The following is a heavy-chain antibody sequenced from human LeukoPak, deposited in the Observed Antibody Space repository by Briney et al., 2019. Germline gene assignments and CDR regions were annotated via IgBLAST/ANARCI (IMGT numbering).Heavy chain of an antibody. J-gene: IGHJ4*02. CDR3: ARRDGVYESYYFDY. CDR2: IYYSGST. V-gene: IGHV4-39*01. CDR1: GGSISSSSYY. Sequence: PSETLSLTCTVSGGSISSSSYYWGWIRQPPGKGLEWIGSIYYSGSTYYNPSLKSRVTISVDTSKNQFSLKPSSVTAADTAVYYCARRDGVYESYYFDYWGQGTLVTVSS. D-gene: IGHD5/OR15-5a*01.